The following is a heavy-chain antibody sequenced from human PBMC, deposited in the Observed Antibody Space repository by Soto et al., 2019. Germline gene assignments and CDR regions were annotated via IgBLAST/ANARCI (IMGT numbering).Heavy chain of an antibody. CDR1: GGSINSDDYY. Sequence: QVQLQESGPGLVKPSQTLSLTCTVSGGSINSDDYYWNWIRQHPGKGLEWIGYIYFDGSSYYNPSLKSRVIISLDMSKNQFSLKLSSVTAADTAVYYCASLNRSGAFDMWGQGTMVTVSS. CDR3: ASLNRSGAFDM. CDR2: IYFDGSS. J-gene: IGHJ3*02. V-gene: IGHV4-31*03. D-gene: IGHD3-22*01.